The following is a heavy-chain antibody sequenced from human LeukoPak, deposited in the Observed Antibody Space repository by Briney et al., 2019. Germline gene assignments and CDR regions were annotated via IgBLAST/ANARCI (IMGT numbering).Heavy chain of an antibody. CDR3: AREGDGYNSPIDY. CDR2: ITSSSSYI. J-gene: IGHJ4*02. V-gene: IGHV3-21*01. CDR1: GFKPSSYS. Sequence: GGSLRLSCAASGFKPSSYSMNWVRQAPGKGLEWVSSITSSSSYIYYADSVKGRFTISRDNAKNSLFLQMNSLRVEDTAVYYCAREGDGYNSPIDYWGQGTQVTVSS. D-gene: IGHD5-24*01.